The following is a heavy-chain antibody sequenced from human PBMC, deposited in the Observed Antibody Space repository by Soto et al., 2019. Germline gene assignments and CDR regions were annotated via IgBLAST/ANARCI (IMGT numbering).Heavy chain of an antibody. CDR3: ARDRAPNQPGDN. V-gene: IGHV1-18*01. J-gene: IGHJ4*02. CDR1: GYTFTTSG. CDR2: ISAYNGNT. Sequence: GASVKVSCKASGYTFTTSGIIWVRQAPGQGLEWMGWISAYNGNTNYTQKFQGRVTMTTDTSTSTAYMELRSLRSDDTAVYYCARDRAPNQPGDNWGQGTLVTVSS.